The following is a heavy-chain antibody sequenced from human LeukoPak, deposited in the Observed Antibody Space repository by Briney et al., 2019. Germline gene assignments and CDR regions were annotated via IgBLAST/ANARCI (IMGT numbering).Heavy chain of an antibody. J-gene: IGHJ5*02. D-gene: IGHD6-6*01. CDR2: INAGNGNT. V-gene: IGHV1-3*01. CDR1: GYTFTSYA. CDR3: ARGVAALSDWFDP. Sequence: ASVKVSCKASGYTFTSYAMHWVRQAPGQRLEWMGWINAGNGNTKYSQKFQGRVTITRDTSASTAYMEPSSLRSEDTAVYYCARGVAALSDWFDPWGQGTLVTVSS.